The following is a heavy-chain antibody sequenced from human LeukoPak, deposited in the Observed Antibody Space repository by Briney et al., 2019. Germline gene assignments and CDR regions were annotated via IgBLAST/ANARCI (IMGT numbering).Heavy chain of an antibody. D-gene: IGHD3-16*01. CDR1: GGSIISGYY. CDR2: INSGGST. CDR3: ARGLGGSGGYFDY. Sequence: PSETLSLTCTVSGGSIISGYYWSWIRQPAGRGLEWIGRINSGGSTNYNPSLKSRVTMSLDTSKNQFSLILSSVTAADTALYYCARGLGGSGGYFDYWGQGTLVTVSS. J-gene: IGHJ4*02. V-gene: IGHV4-4*07.